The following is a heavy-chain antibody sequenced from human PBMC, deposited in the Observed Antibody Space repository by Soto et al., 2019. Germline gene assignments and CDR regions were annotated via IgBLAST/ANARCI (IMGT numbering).Heavy chain of an antibody. Sequence: GGSLRLSCAASGFTFSSYGMHWVRQAPGKGLEWVAVIWYDGSNKYYADSVKGRFTISRDNSKNTLYLQMNSLRAEDTAVYYCARGDLRRYDFWSGYYNTDAFDIWGQGTMVTVSS. CDR2: IWYDGSNK. D-gene: IGHD3-3*01. CDR3: ARGDLRRYDFWSGYYNTDAFDI. V-gene: IGHV3-33*01. CDR1: GFTFSSYG. J-gene: IGHJ3*02.